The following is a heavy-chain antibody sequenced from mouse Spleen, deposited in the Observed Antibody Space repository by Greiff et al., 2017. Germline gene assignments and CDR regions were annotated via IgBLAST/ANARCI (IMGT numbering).Heavy chain of an antibody. CDR2: IHPNSGST. CDR3: AREDYYGSSYEYYAMDY. V-gene: IGHV1-64*01. CDR1: GYTFTSYW. D-gene: IGHD1-1*01. J-gene: IGHJ4*01. Sequence: QVQLQQPGAELVKPGASVKLSCKASGYTFTSYWMHWVKQRPGQGLEWIGMIHPNSGSTNYNEKFKSKATLTVDKSSSTAYMQLSSLTSEDSAVYYCAREDYYGSSYEYYAMDYWGQGTSVTVSS.